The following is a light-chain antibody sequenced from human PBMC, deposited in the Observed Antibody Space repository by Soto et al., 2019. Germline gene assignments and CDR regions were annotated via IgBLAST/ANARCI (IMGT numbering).Light chain of an antibody. CDR1: SRDIGFYNY. CDR2: EVT. J-gene: IGLJ1*01. V-gene: IGLV2-14*01. Sequence: ALTQPASVSGSPGQSITISCTGTSRDIGFYNYVSWYQQYPGNAPKLIIFEVTNRPSGVSDRFSGSKSGNTASLTISGLLPEDGADYYCSSYTTRSTYVFGSGTKLTVL. CDR3: SSYTTRSTYV.